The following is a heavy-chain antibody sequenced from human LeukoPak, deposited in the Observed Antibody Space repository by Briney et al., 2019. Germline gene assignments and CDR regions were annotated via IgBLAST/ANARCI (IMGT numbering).Heavy chain of an antibody. J-gene: IGHJ4*02. CDR3: AKVYYDILTGERGYYFDY. Sequence: PGGSLRLSCAASGFTFSSYAMHWVRQAPGKGLEWVSGISWNSGSIGYADSVKGRFTISRDNAKNSLYLQMNSLRAEDTALYYCAKVYYDILTGERGYYFDYWGQGTLVTVSS. V-gene: IGHV3-9*01. CDR2: ISWNSGSI. CDR1: GFTFSSYA. D-gene: IGHD3-9*01.